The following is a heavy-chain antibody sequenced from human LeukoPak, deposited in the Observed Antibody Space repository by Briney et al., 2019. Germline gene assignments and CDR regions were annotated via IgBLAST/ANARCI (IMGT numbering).Heavy chain of an antibody. V-gene: IGHV3-23*01. Sequence: GGSLRLSCAASGFTFSSYAMSWVRQAPGKGLEWVSAISGSGGSTYYADSVKGRFTISRDNSKNTLYLQMNSLRAEDTAVYYCAGVRLFSVVITTFFFDYWGRGTLVTVSS. CDR3: AGVRLFSVVITTFFFDY. CDR2: ISGSGGST. J-gene: IGHJ4*02. CDR1: GFTFSSYA. D-gene: IGHD3-22*01.